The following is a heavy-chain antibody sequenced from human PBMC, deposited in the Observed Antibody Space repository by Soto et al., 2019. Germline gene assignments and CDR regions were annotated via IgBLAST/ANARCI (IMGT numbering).Heavy chain of an antibody. J-gene: IGHJ4*02. Sequence: RWSLRLSCAASGFTFSSYSMSWVRQAPGKRLEWVSGFRTGGDDGTTYYADSVKGRFTISRDNSKNTLFLQMNSLRAEDTAIYYCAKKVNSGPGSQYFDYRGQGTLVTVSS. D-gene: IGHD3-10*01. CDR3: AKKVNSGPGSQYFDY. CDR1: GFTFSSYS. CDR2: FRTGGDDGTT. V-gene: IGHV3-23*01.